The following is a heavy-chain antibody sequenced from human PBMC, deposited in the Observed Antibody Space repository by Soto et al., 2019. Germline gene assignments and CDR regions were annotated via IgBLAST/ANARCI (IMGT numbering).Heavy chain of an antibody. Sequence: SETLSLTCTVSGGSISSGGYYWSWIRQHPGKGLEWIGYIYYSGSTYYNPSLKSRVTISVDTSKNQFSLKLSSVTAADTAVYYCASLAATPGYYYYGMDVWGQGTTVTVSS. J-gene: IGHJ6*02. D-gene: IGHD2-15*01. CDR1: GGSISSGGYY. CDR2: IYYSGST. CDR3: ASLAATPGYYYYGMDV. V-gene: IGHV4-31*03.